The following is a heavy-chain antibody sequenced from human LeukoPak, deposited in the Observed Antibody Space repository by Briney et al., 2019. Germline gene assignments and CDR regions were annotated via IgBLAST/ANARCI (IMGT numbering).Heavy chain of an antibody. CDR3: AKDREWFGKPSVNDY. J-gene: IGHJ4*02. CDR2: ISGSGGST. D-gene: IGHD3-10*01. Sequence: GGSLRLSCAASGFTFSSYGMSWVRQAPGKGLEWVSAISGSGGSTYYADSVKGRFTISRDNSKNTLYLQMNSLRAEDTAVYYCAKDREWFGKPSVNDYWGQGTLVTVSS. V-gene: IGHV3-23*01. CDR1: GFTFSSYG.